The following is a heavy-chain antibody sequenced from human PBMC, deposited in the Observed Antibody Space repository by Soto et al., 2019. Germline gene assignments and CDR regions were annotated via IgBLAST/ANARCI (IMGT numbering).Heavy chain of an antibody. J-gene: IGHJ5*01. V-gene: IGHV4-59*01. CDR3: ARDFYDSVGYTWFDS. CDR2: IHNSGTS. CDR1: ADTSTSYY. D-gene: IGHD3-22*01. Sequence: SETLSLTCTVSADTSTSYYWGWIRQAPRKGLEWIGHIHNSGTSTHNPSLNGRVTISIDMSKKQFSLKLTSLTSADTAVYYCARDFYDSVGYTWFDSWSRGTLVTVSS.